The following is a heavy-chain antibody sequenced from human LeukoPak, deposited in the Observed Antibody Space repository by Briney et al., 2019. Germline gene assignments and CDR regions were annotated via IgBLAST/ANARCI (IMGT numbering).Heavy chain of an antibody. J-gene: IGHJ5*02. D-gene: IGHD1-26*01. CDR3: ARTQWELLNWFDP. Sequence: GASVKASCKASGGTFSSYAISWVRQAPGQGLEWMGRIIPIFGTANYAQKFQGRVTITTDESTSTAYMELSSLRSEDTAVYYCARTQWELLNWFDPWGQGTLVTVSS. CDR2: IIPIFGTA. CDR1: GGTFSSYA. V-gene: IGHV1-69*05.